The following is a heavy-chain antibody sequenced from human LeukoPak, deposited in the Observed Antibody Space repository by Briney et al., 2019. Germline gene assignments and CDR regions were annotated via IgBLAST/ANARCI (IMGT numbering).Heavy chain of an antibody. Sequence: KPGGSLRLSCAASGFSFRSYSMDWVRQAPGKGLEWVSSITGSSSYISYADSVKGRFTISRDNAENSLFPQMNSLRPEDTAVYFCARDRLEGGETFDSWGQGTLVTVSS. CDR1: GFSFRSYS. CDR3: ARDRLEGGETFDS. V-gene: IGHV3-21*01. CDR2: ITGSSSYI. D-gene: IGHD1-1*01. J-gene: IGHJ4*02.